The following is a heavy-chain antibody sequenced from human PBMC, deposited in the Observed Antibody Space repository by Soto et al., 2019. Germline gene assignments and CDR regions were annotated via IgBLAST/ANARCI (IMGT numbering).Heavy chain of an antibody. D-gene: IGHD3-9*01. V-gene: IGHV3-23*01. CDR2: ISGSGGST. Sequence: PGGSLRLSCAASGFTFSSYAMSWVRQAPGKGLEWVSAISGSGGSTYYADSVKGRFTISRDNSKNTLYLQMNSLRAEDTAVYYCARYFDWLLYTPYYFDYWGQGTLVTVSS. CDR1: GFTFSSYA. CDR3: ARYFDWLLYTPYYFDY. J-gene: IGHJ4*02.